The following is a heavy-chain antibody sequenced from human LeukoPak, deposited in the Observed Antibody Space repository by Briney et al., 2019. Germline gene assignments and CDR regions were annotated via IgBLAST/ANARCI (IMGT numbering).Heavy chain of an antibody. Sequence: SETLSLTCAVYGGSFSGYYWSWIRQPPGKGLEWIGEINHSGSTNYNPSLKSRVTISVDTPKNQFSLKLSSVTAADTAVYYCARGRRDSWGIVVVPAAMLNYWGQGTLVTVSS. J-gene: IGHJ4*02. CDR1: GGSFSGYY. D-gene: IGHD2-2*01. V-gene: IGHV4-34*01. CDR2: INHSGST. CDR3: ARGRRDSWGIVVVPAAMLNY.